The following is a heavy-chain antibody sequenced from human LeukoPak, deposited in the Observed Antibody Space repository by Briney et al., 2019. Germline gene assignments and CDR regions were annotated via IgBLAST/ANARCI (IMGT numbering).Heavy chain of an antibody. CDR3: AREGIFGYYYYYYMDV. D-gene: IGHD2-15*01. V-gene: IGHV1-18*01. J-gene: IGHJ6*03. CDR2: ISAYNGNT. CDR1: GYTFTSYG. Sequence: ASVKVSCKASGYTFTSYGISWVRQAPGQGLEWMGWISAYNGNTNYAQKLQGRVTMTTDTSTSTAYMELRSLRSDDTAVYYCAREGIFGYYYYYYMDVWGKGTTVTVSS.